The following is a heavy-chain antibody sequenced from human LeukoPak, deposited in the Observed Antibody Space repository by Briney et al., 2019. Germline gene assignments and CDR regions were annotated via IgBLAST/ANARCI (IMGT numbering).Heavy chain of an antibody. CDR1: GFTFNSYY. J-gene: IGHJ6*03. V-gene: IGHV3-21*01. CDR3: ARDSSSYYYYYYMDV. Sequence: GGSLRLSCAASGFTFNSYYMNWVRQAPGKGLEWVSSISTSSSYIYYADSVKGRFTISRDNAKNSLYLQMNSLRAEDTAVYYCARDSSSYYYYYYMDVWGKGTTVTISS. CDR2: ISTSSSYI. D-gene: IGHD6-13*01.